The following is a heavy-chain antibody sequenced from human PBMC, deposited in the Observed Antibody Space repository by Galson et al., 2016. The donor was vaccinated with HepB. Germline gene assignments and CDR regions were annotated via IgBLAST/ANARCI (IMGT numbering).Heavy chain of an antibody. CDR3: GKHGGFDY. J-gene: IGHJ4*02. CDR1: GFSFSTSG. D-gene: IGHD3-16*01. Sequence: SLRLSCAASGFSFSTSGMSWVRQTPGRGLAWVSGITGSGATTHYADSVKGRFTISRDNSKNTLYLDMNNLRAGDTAVYYCGKHGGFDYWGQGALVTVSS. V-gene: IGHV3-23*01. CDR2: ITGSGATT.